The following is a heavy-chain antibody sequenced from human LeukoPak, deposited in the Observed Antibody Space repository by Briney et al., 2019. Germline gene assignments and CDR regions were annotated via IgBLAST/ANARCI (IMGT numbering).Heavy chain of an antibody. CDR3: ARESWVQGRAFDY. J-gene: IGHJ4*02. Sequence: PGGSLRLSCAASGFTFSSYSMNWVRQAPGKGLEWVSYISSSSSTIYYADSVKGRFAISRDNAKNSLYLQMNSLRAEDTAVYYCARESWVQGRAFDYWGQGTLVTVSS. V-gene: IGHV3-48*01. CDR2: ISSSSSTI. CDR1: GFTFSSYS. D-gene: IGHD3-10*01.